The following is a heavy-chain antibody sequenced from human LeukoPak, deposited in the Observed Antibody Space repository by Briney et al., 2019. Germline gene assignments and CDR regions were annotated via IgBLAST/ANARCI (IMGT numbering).Heavy chain of an antibody. CDR2: IYSGGNT. CDR3: AKDAQTTV. V-gene: IGHV3-66*01. D-gene: IGHD4-17*01. J-gene: IGHJ4*02. Sequence: GSLRLSCAASGFTINNNYMNWVRQAPGKGLEWVSVIYSGGNTYYADSVKGRFTISRDNSKNTLYLQMNSLRADDTAVYYCAKDAQTTVWGQGTLVTVSS. CDR1: GFTINNNY.